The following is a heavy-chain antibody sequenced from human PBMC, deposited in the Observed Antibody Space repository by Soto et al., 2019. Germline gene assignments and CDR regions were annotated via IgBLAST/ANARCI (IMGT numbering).Heavy chain of an antibody. Sequence: QLQLQESGPGLVKPSETLSLTCTVSGGSISSSSYYWGWIRQPPGKGLEWIGSIYYSGSTYYNPSLKSRVTISVDTSKNQFSLKLSSVTAADTAVYYCARQHYDFWSGSTGWFDPWGQGTLVTVSS. V-gene: IGHV4-39*01. CDR2: IYYSGST. D-gene: IGHD3-3*01. CDR1: GGSISSSSYY. CDR3: ARQHYDFWSGSTGWFDP. J-gene: IGHJ5*02.